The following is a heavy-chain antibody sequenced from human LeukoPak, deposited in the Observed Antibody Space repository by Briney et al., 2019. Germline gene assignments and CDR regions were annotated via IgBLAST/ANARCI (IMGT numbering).Heavy chain of an antibody. V-gene: IGHV1-69*02. CDR2: ITPILGIA. D-gene: IGHD3-22*01. Sequence: ASVKVSCTASGGTFSSYTISWVRQAPGQGLEWMGRITPILGIANYAQKFQGRVTITADKSTSTAYMELSSLRSEDTAVYYCAKEYYYDSSGLNWFDPWGQGTLVTVSS. CDR1: GGTFSSYT. CDR3: AKEYYYDSSGLNWFDP. J-gene: IGHJ5*02.